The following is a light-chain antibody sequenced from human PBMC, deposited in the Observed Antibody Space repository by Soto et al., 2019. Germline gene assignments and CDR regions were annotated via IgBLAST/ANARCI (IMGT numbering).Light chain of an antibody. J-gene: IGKJ2*01. Sequence: DIQVTQSPSSLSASVGDRVTITCRASQNIFTYLNWYQQRPGKAPNLLIYAASNLQSGVPSRFSGSGSGTDFTLTTSSLQPEDFAIYYCQHSYSSPTFGQGTKLEIK. V-gene: IGKV1-39*01. CDR1: QNIFTY. CDR2: AAS. CDR3: QHSYSSPT.